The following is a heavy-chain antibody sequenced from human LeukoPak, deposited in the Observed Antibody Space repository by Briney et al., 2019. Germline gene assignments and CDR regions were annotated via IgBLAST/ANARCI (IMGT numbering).Heavy chain of an antibody. CDR2: VSAYNGQI. CDR1: GYTFGTYA. Sequence: ASVKVSCKASGYTFGTYAISWVRQAPGQGLEWMGWVSAYNGQISYAQKFQGRVTMTTDTSTSTAYMELSSLRSEDTAVYYCARCIIKDAYGMDVWGLGTTVTVSS. CDR3: ARCIIKDAYGMDV. J-gene: IGHJ6*02. D-gene: IGHD1-14*01. V-gene: IGHV1-18*04.